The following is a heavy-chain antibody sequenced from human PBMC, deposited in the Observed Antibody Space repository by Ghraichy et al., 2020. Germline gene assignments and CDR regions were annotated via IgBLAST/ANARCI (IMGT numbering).Heavy chain of an antibody. CDR2: INHSGST. Sequence: AETLSLTCAVYGGSFSGYYWSWIRQPPGKGLEWIGEINHSGSTNYNPSLKSRVTISVDTSKNQFSLKLSSVTAADTAVYYCARHAPLDYYDRSKYFQHWGQGTLVTVSS. J-gene: IGHJ1*01. CDR3: ARHAPLDYYDRSKYFQH. D-gene: IGHD3-22*01. CDR1: GGSFSGYY. V-gene: IGHV4-34*01.